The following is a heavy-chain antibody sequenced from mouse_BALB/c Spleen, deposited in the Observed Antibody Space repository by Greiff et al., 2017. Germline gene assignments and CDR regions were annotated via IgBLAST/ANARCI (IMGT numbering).Heavy chain of an antibody. J-gene: IGHJ4*01. CDR2: IWAGGST. CDR3: ARVGNYVPYYYAMDY. D-gene: IGHD2-1*01. Sequence: VQLQQSGPGLVAPSQSLSITCTVSGFSLTSYGVHWVRQPPGKGLEWLGVIWAGGSTNYNSALMSRLSISKDNSKSQVFLKMNSLQTDDTAMYYCARVGNYVPYYYAMDYWGQGTSVTVSS. CDR1: GFSLTSYG. V-gene: IGHV2-9*02.